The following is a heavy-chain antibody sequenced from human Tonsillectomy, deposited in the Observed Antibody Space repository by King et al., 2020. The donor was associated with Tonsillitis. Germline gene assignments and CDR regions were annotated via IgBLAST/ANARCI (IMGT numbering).Heavy chain of an antibody. CDR2: IYTTGST. CDR1: GGSISSGSYY. J-gene: IGHJ4*02. D-gene: IGHD6-13*01. CDR3: AGVVAAAGTGFEY. Sequence: VQLQESGPGLVKPSQTLSLTCTVSGGSISSGSYYWSWIRQPAGKGLEWIGRIYTTGSTNYNPSLKSRVTISVDTSKNQFSLKLSSVTAADTAVYYCAGVVAAAGTGFEYWGQGTLVTVSS. V-gene: IGHV4-61*02.